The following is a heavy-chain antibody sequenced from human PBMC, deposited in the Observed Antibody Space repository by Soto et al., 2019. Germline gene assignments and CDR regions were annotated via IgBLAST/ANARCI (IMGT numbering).Heavy chain of an antibody. CDR1: GYTFTSYD. Sequence: QVQLVQSGAEVKRPGASVKVSCKASGYTFTSYDFNWVRQAPGQGLEWMGWVNPNSGNTDYAQKFQGRVNMTKNTSIRTANMVLSSLRSEDTAVYYCARASFLDPAFDIWGQGTMVTVSS. V-gene: IGHV1-8*01. J-gene: IGHJ3*02. D-gene: IGHD2-2*03. CDR3: ARASFLDPAFDI. CDR2: VNPNSGNT.